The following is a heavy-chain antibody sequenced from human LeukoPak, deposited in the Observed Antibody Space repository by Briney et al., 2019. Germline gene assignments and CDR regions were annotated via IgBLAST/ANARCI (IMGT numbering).Heavy chain of an antibody. CDR1: GFTFSSYS. D-gene: IGHD6-13*01. J-gene: IGHJ4*02. CDR2: ISSSSSYI. Sequence: SGGSLRLSCAASGFTFSSYSMNWVRQAPGKGLGWVSSISSSSSYIYYADSVEGRFTISRDNAKNSLYLQMNSLRAEDTAVYYCARDHFSGSSLFDYWGQGTLVTVSS. V-gene: IGHV3-21*01. CDR3: ARDHFSGSSLFDY.